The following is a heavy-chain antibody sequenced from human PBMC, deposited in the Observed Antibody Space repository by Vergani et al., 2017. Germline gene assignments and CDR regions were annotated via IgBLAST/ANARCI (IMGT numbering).Heavy chain of an antibody. V-gene: IGHV3-23*01. Sequence: EVQLLESGGDLVQPGGSLRLSCAASGFTFNHYAMNWVRQAPGKGLEWVSGISGSGGSTYYAGSVKGRFTISRDSPKNTLYLQMNSLRAGDTAVYYCAKANPRNSGYDYLYYYHSMDVWGQGTTVTVSS. D-gene: IGHD5-12*01. J-gene: IGHJ6*02. CDR3: AKANPRNSGYDYLYYYHSMDV. CDR1: GFTFNHYA. CDR2: ISGSGGST.